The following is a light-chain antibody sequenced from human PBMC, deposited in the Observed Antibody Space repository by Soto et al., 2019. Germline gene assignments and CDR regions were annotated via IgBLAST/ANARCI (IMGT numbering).Light chain of an antibody. CDR1: QNINNW. Sequence: DIQMTQSPSTLSASVGDRVTITCRASQNINNWLAWYQQKPGKAPKLLLYAASSLESGVPSRLSGSRSGTECTRTISSLQPDDCATYYCQHYESNPWTFGQGTKVELK. CDR2: AAS. CDR3: QHYESNPWT. J-gene: IGKJ1*01. V-gene: IGKV1-5*01.